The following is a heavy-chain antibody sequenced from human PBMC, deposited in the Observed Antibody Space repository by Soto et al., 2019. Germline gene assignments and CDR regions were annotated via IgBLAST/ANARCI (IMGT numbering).Heavy chain of an antibody. CDR3: ARGFDSSGYIGNWFDP. CDR2: IIPIFGTA. Sequence: ASVKVSCKASGGTFSSYAISWVRQAPGQGLEWMGGIIPIFGTANYAQKFQGRVTITADESTSTAYMELSSLRSEDTAVYYCARGFDSSGYIGNWFDPWGQGTLVTVSS. D-gene: IGHD3-22*01. V-gene: IGHV1-69*13. J-gene: IGHJ5*02. CDR1: GGTFSSYA.